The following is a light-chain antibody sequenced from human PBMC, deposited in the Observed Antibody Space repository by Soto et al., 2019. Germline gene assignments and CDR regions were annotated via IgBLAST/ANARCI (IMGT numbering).Light chain of an antibody. Sequence: DIQMTQSPSTLSASVGDRVTITCRASQSISGWLAWYQQKPGKAPKLLIYKASNLESGVPSRFSGSGSGTDFTLTISSLQPDDFATYYCQQYNSYSSTWTFGQGTKVEIK. V-gene: IGKV1-5*03. J-gene: IGKJ1*01. CDR2: KAS. CDR3: QQYNSYSSTWT. CDR1: QSISGW.